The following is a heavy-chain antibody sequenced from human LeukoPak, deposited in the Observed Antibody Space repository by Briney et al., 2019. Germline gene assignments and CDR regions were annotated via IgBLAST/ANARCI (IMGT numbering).Heavy chain of an antibody. Sequence: SETLSLTCTVSGGSISSYYWSWIRQPPGKGLEWIGYIYYSGSTNYNPSLKSRVTISVDTSKNQFSLKLSSVTAADTAVYYCARYEASRTVGYYYYYMDVWGKGTTVTVSS. CDR2: IYYSGST. CDR3: ARYEASRTVGYYYYYMDV. V-gene: IGHV4-59*08. J-gene: IGHJ6*03. CDR1: GGSISSYY. D-gene: IGHD6-6*01.